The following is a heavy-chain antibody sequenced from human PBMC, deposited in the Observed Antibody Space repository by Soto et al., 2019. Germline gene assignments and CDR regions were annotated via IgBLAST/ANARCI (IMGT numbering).Heavy chain of an antibody. CDR2: INHSGST. CDR1: GGSFSGYY. CDR3: ARGQGSGYDLNSSESDAFDI. Sequence: TLSLTCAVYGGSFSGYYWSWIRQPPGKGLEWIGEINHSGSTNYNPSLKSRVTISVDTSKNQFSLKLSSVTAADTAVYYCARGQGSGYDLNSSESDAFDIWGQGTMVTVSS. V-gene: IGHV4-34*01. J-gene: IGHJ3*02. D-gene: IGHD5-12*01.